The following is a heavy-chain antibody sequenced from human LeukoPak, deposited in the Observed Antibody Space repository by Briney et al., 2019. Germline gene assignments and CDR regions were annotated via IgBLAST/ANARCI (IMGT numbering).Heavy chain of an antibody. V-gene: IGHV4-38-2*02. CDR3: ARRRYYYGSGSTLYYFDY. CDR2: IYHSGST. Sequence: SETLSLTCTVSAYSISSGYYWGWIRQPPGKGLECIGSIYHSGSTYYNPSLKSRVTISVDTSKNQFSLKLSSVTAADTAVYYCARRRYYYGSGSTLYYFDYWGQGTLVAVSS. D-gene: IGHD3-10*01. J-gene: IGHJ4*02. CDR1: AYSISSGYY.